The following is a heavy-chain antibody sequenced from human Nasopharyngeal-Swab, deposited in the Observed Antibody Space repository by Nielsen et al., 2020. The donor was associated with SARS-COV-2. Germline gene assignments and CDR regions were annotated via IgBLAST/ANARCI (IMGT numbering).Heavy chain of an antibody. J-gene: IGHJ3*02. CDR3: ARWVEAATFFDT. CDR1: GSTFNFYY. CDR2: INPRDGST. D-gene: IGHD6-13*01. Sequence: ASVKVSCKSSGSTFNFYYMHWVRQAPGQGLEWVGMINPRDGSTSYADNLQGRVTMTSDTSTGTVYMELSSLKSGDTAVYYCARWVEAATFFDTWVQGTMVTVSS. V-gene: IGHV1-46*02.